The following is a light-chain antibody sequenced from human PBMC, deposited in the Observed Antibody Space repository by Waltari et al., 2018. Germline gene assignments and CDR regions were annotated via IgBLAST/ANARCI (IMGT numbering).Light chain of an antibody. CDR2: RND. CDR1: DSNIGDNV. Sequence: QSVLTQPPSASATPGHRVTISCSGSDSNIGDNVVNWYQQFPGTAPKLLIYRNDLRPSGVPDRFSASESGTSSSLAISGLQSEDEADYYCATWDDGLGGVWVFGGGTKVPVL. J-gene: IGLJ3*02. V-gene: IGLV1-44*01. CDR3: ATWDDGLGGVWV.